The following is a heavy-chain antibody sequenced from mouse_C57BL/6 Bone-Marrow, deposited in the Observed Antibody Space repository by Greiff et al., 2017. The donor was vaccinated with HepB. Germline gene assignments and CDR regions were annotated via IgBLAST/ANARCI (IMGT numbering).Heavy chain of an antibody. CDR2: IDPANGNT. Sequence: EVQRVESVAELVRPGASVKLSCTASGFNIKNTYMHWVKQRPEQGLEWIGRIDPANGNTKYAPKFQGKATITADTSSNTAYLQLSSLTSEDTAIYYCANYGSSYSYAMDYWGQGTSVTVSS. V-gene: IGHV14-3*01. D-gene: IGHD1-1*01. J-gene: IGHJ4*01. CDR1: GFNIKNTY. CDR3: ANYGSSYSYAMDY.